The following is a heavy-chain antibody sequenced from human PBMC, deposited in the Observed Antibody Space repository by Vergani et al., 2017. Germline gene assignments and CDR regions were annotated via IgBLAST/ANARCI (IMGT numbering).Heavy chain of an antibody. CDR2: MHQSGST. D-gene: IGHD1-7*01. Sequence: QVQLQESGPGLVKPSETLSLTCAVSGYSISSGHYWGWIRQPPGKGLEWIGSMHQSGSTYYNPSLKSRVIISLDTSENQFSLWLSSVTAADTAVYYCASFHWNYAFDYWGQGTLVTVSS. V-gene: IGHV4-38-2*01. CDR3: ASFHWNYAFDY. J-gene: IGHJ4*02. CDR1: GYSISSGHY.